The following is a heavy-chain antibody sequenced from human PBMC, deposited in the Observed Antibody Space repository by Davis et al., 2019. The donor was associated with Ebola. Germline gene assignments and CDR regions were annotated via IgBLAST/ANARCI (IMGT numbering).Heavy chain of an antibody. CDR1: GYSISSGYY. CDR3: ARSLHHTYYYGSGSEKTRMSPLSS. J-gene: IGHJ4*02. V-gene: IGHV4-38-2*02. CDR2: IYHSGST. D-gene: IGHD3-10*01. Sequence: PGGSLRLSCTVSGYSISSGYYWGWIRQPPGKGLEWIGSIYHSGSTYYNPSLKSRVTISVDTSKNQFSLKLSSVTAADTAVYYCARSLHHTYYYGSGSEKTRMSPLSSWGQGTLVTVSS.